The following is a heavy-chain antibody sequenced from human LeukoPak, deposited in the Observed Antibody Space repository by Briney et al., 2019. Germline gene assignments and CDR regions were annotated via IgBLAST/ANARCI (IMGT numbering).Heavy chain of an antibody. V-gene: IGHV1-2*02. CDR2: INPKTGAT. CDR3: ASPIGI. J-gene: IGHJ4*02. D-gene: IGHD1-1*01. CDR1: GYVFSAYY. Sequence: ASVKVSCKTSGYVFSAYYVHWVRQFSGQGLEWLGWINPKTGATNYALNFQGRVTMTRDTAISTAFLELRGLRSDDTGVYYCASPIGIWGQGTLVTVSS.